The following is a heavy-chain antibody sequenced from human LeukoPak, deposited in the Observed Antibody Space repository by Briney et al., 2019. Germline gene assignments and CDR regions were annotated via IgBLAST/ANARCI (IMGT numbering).Heavy chain of an antibody. CDR1: GYSISSDYY. V-gene: IGHV4-38-2*01. J-gene: IGHJ3*02. D-gene: IGHD5-12*01. Sequence: PSETLSLTCVVSGYSISSDYYWVCIRPPPGKGLEWIGNVYQSGTTYSNPSLKSRVTMSVDTSKNQFSLKVNSVTAADTAVYYCARGETIVADRREGDGFDIWGQGTLVTVSS. CDR3: ARGETIVADRREGDGFDI. CDR2: VYQSGTT.